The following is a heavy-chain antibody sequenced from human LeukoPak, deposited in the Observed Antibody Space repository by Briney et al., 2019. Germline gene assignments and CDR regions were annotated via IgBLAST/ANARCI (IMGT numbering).Heavy chain of an antibody. V-gene: IGHV1-2*02. D-gene: IGHD2-2*01. J-gene: IGHJ4*02. Sequence: GASVKVSCKASGYTFTDYYLHWVRQAPGQGFEWMGWINPNSGDTNYAQKFQGRVTMTRDTSISTAHMEMSRLRSDDTAVYYCARANSLYSSSTTCLFDYWGQGTLVTVSS. CDR2: INPNSGDT. CDR3: ARANSLYSSSTTCLFDY. CDR1: GYTFTDYY.